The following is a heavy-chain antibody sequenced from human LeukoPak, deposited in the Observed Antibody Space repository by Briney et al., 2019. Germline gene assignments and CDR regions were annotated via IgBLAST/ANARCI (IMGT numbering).Heavy chain of an antibody. D-gene: IGHD3-22*01. Sequence: PSETLSLTCTVSGGSISSYYWSWIRQPPGKGLEWIGYIYYSGSTNYNPSLKSRVTISVDTSKNQFSLKLSSVTAADTAVYYCARATDDSSGTGGYFDYWGQGTLVTVSS. J-gene: IGHJ4*02. CDR1: GGSISSYY. CDR3: ARATDDSSGTGGYFDY. CDR2: IYYSGST. V-gene: IGHV4-59*12.